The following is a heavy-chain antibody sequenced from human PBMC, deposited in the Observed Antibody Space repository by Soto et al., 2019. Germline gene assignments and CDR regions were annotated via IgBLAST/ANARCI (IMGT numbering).Heavy chain of an antibody. CDR2: IYHTGST. J-gene: IGHJ4*02. CDR3: ADAPSDF. Sequence: SETLSLTCAVSGVSISGGVNWWSWVRQPPGKGLEWIGEIYHTGSTNYNSSLKSRVTISLDKSKNQFSLMLNSVTAADTAVYFCADAPSDFWGQGILVTVS. V-gene: IGHV4-4*02. CDR1: GVSISGGVNW. D-gene: IGHD2-21*01.